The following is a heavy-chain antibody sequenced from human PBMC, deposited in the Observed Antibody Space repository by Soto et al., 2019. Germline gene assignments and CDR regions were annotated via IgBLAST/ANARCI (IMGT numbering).Heavy chain of an antibody. Sequence: QVQLVQSGAEVKQPGASVRVSCKASGNTHTIYFIHWLRQAPGQGLEWMGWINPVSGGTNYAPRFRGRVSMTRDTSSATAFMDLSGLSSDDTAFYYCARGGSYYAHWGQGTLGTVSS. D-gene: IGHD3-16*01. V-gene: IGHV1-2*02. CDR1: GNTHTIYF. J-gene: IGHJ4*02. CDR2: INPVSGGT. CDR3: ARGGSYYAH.